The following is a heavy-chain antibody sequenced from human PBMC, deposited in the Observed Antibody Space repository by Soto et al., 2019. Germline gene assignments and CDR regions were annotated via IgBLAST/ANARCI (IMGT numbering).Heavy chain of an antibody. D-gene: IGHD5-12*01. Sequence: ASVKVSCKASGYTFTSYAIHWVRQAPGQRLEWMGWINAGNGNTKYSQKFQGRVIITRDTSAGTAYMELRSLRSEDTAVYYCATPIVAFYWGQGTMVTVSS. J-gene: IGHJ3*01. V-gene: IGHV1-3*01. CDR2: INAGNGNT. CDR3: ATPIVAFY. CDR1: GYTFTSYA.